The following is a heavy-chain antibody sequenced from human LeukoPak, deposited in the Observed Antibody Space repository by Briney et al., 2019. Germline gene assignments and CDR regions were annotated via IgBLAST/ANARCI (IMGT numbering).Heavy chain of an antibody. J-gene: IGHJ5*02. CDR2: IYYSGST. CDR1: GGSISNYY. D-gene: IGHD1-1*01. V-gene: IGHV4-59*01. Sequence: SETLSLTCTLSGGSISNYYWNWIRQPPGKGLDWIGYIYYSGSTKYNPSLKSRVTISVDTSKNLFSLRLSSVTGADTAVYYCARGGFLDPFDPWGQGTLVTVSS. CDR3: ARGGFLDPFDP.